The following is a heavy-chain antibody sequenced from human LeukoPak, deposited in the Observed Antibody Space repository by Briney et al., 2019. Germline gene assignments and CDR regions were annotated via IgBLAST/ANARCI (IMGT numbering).Heavy chain of an antibody. CDR3: AREGPRWLTDYYGMDV. CDR1: GFTVSSNY. D-gene: IGHD5-24*01. Sequence: GGSLRLSCAASGFTVSSNYMSWVRQAPGRGLEGVSVIYSGGSTYYADSVKGRFTISRDNSKNTLYLQMNSLRAEDTAVYYCAREGPRWLTDYYGMDVWGQGTTVTVSS. J-gene: IGHJ6*02. CDR2: IYSGGST. V-gene: IGHV3-66*01.